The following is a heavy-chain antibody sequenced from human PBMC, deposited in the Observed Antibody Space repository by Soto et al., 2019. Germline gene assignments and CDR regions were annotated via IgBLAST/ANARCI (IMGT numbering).Heavy chain of an antibody. V-gene: IGHV3-53*01. CDR3: AKDGAASPFDY. J-gene: IGHJ4*02. CDR1: GLSVSDNY. D-gene: IGHD2-15*01. Sequence: EVQLVESGGALIQPGGSLRLSCGASGLSVSDNYMGWVRQAPGRGLEWVSVMYAGGDTHYADSVKGRFTISRDNAKNSLYLLMNSLRAEDTAIYYCAKDGAASPFDYWGQGALVTVSP. CDR2: MYAGGDT.